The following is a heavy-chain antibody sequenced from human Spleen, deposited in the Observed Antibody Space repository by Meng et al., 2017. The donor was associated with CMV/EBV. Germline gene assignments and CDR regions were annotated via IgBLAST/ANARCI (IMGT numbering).Heavy chain of an antibody. D-gene: IGHD3-22*01. V-gene: IGHV4-34*01. Sequence: QVQLQQWGAGLLKPSETLSLTCAVYGGSFSGYYWRWIRQPPGKGLEWIGEINHSGSTNYNPSLKSRVTISVDTSKNQFSLKLSSVTAADTAVYYCARGYYDSSGYGYWYLDLWGRGTLVTVSS. CDR1: GGSFSGYY. J-gene: IGHJ2*01. CDR2: INHSGST. CDR3: ARGYYDSSGYGYWYLDL.